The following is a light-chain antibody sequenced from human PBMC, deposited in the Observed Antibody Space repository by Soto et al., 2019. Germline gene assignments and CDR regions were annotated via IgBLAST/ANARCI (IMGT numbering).Light chain of an antibody. Sequence: EIVLTQSPATLSLSPGERATLSFSASQSVSSNLAWYQQKPGQAPSLLIYGASTRATGTPARFSGSGSGTEFTLTISSLQSEDFAVYYCQQYIRWPLTFGGGTKVDIK. CDR1: QSVSSN. J-gene: IGKJ4*01. CDR2: GAS. V-gene: IGKV3-15*01. CDR3: QQYIRWPLT.